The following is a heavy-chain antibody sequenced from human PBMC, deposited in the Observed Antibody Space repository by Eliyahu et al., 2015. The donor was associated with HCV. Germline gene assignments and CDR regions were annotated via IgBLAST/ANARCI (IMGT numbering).Heavy chain of an antibody. CDR2: IYYSGTT. CDR1: GDSVNSRTYX. CDR3: ARDKGNGRWLTYFDH. J-gene: IGHJ4*02. Sequence: QLQLKESGPGLVKPSETLSLTCNVSGDSVNSRTYXWAWIRQSPAKGLEWIGSIYYSGTTYSNPSVRSRLTMSIDLSANQFSLNVNSMTAADTGVYFCARDKGNGRWLTYFDHWGQGILVTVSS. V-gene: IGHV4-39*07. D-gene: IGHD1-26*01.